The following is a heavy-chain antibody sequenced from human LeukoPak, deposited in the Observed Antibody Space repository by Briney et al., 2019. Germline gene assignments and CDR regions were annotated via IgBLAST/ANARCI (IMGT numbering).Heavy chain of an antibody. V-gene: IGHV4-34*01. Sequence: SETLSLTYAVYGGSFSGYYWSWIRQPPGKGLEWIGEINHSGSTNYNPSLKSRVTISVDTSKNQFSLKLSSVTAADTAVYYCAREGQYYYDSSGYRSVPDYWGQGTLVTVSS. CDR1: GGSFSGYY. J-gene: IGHJ4*02. CDR3: AREGQYYYDSSGYRSVPDY. CDR2: INHSGST. D-gene: IGHD3-22*01.